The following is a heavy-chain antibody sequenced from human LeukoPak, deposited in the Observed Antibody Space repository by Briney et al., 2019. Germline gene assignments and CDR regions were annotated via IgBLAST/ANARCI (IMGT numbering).Heavy chain of an antibody. D-gene: IGHD3-22*01. CDR1: GFTFSSYA. CDR3: AKRGAFVPYYDSSGYSGDY. CDR2: ISGSGGST. Sequence: GGSLRLSCAASGFTFSSYAMSWVRQAPGKGLEWVSAISGSGGSTYYADSVKGRFTISRDNSKNTLYLQMNSLRAEDTAVYYCAKRGAFVPYYDSSGYSGDYWGQGTLVTVSS. V-gene: IGHV3-23*01. J-gene: IGHJ4*02.